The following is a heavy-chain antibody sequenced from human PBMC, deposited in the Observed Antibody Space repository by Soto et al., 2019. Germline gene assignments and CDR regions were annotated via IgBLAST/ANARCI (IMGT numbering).Heavy chain of an antibody. J-gene: IGHJ3*02. CDR3: AKDVPYPPMATSLFGAFDI. CDR1: GFTFSSYA. D-gene: IGHD5-12*01. CDR2: ISGSGGST. V-gene: IGHV3-23*01. Sequence: PGGSLRLSCAASGFTFSSYAMSWVRQAPGKGLEWVSAISGSGGSTYYADSVKGRFTISRDNSKNTLYLQMNSLRAEDTAVYYCAKDVPYPPMATSLFGAFDIWGQGTMVTVSS.